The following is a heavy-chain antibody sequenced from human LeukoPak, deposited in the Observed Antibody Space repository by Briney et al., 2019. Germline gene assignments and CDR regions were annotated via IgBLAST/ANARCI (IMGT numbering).Heavy chain of an antibody. J-gene: IGHJ4*02. Sequence: ASVKITCKSFGFTFTNYLLHWVRQAPGQGLEWVGRIAPSVDTTNYAQKFRGRVTMTRDTSTSTDSLELSSLRSDDTAIYYCVREESGGYFDYWGQGTLVTVSS. CDR3: VREESGGYFDY. CDR2: IAPSVDTT. D-gene: IGHD2-8*02. V-gene: IGHV1-46*01. CDR1: GFTFTNYL.